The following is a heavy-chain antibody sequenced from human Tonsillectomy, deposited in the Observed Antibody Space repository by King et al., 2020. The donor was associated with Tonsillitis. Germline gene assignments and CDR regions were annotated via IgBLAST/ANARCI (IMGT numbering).Heavy chain of an antibody. CDR3: ARDRDYGDEIDY. J-gene: IGHJ4*02. CDR1: GYTFTGYY. V-gene: IGHV1-2*04. Sequence: VQLVESGAEVKKPGSSVKVSCKASGYTFTGYYMHWVRQAPGQGLEWMGWINPNSGGTNYAQKFQGWVTMTRDTSISTAYMELSRLRSDDTDVYYCARDRDYGDEIDYWGQGTLVTVSS. D-gene: IGHD4-17*01. CDR2: INPNSGGT.